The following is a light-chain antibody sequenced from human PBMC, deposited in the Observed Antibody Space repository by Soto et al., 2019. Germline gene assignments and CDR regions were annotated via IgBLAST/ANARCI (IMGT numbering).Light chain of an antibody. Sequence: SALTQPRSVSGSPGQSVAISCTGTSRDIEAYDYVSWYQQHPGKAPQLMIYAVSNRPSGVSNRFSASKSGNTASLFISGLQAEDEADYYCSSYTSDSSYVFGSGTKGTVL. CDR1: SRDIEAYDY. V-gene: IGLV2-14*01. CDR3: SSYTSDSSYV. CDR2: AVS. J-gene: IGLJ1*01.